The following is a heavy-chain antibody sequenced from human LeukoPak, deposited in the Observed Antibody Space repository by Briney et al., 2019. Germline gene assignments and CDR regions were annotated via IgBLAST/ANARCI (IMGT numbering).Heavy chain of an antibody. CDR2: ISYDGSNK. D-gene: IGHD3-10*01. CDR1: GFTFSSYA. CDR3: ARDSTGLLWFGELSDWFDP. Sequence: GGSLRLSSAASGFTFSSYAMHWVRQAPGKGLEWVAVISYDGSNKYYADSVKGRFTISRDNSKNTLYLQMNSLRAEDTAVYYCARDSTGLLWFGELSDWFDPWGQGTLVTVSS. J-gene: IGHJ5*02. V-gene: IGHV3-30*04.